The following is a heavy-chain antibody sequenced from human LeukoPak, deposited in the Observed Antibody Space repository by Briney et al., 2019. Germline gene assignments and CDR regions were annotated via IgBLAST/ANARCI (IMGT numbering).Heavy chain of an antibody. J-gene: IGHJ4*02. V-gene: IGHV4-34*01. CDR2: INHSGST. CDR1: GGSFSGYY. D-gene: IGHD3-10*01. CDR3: ARYRAVYYGSGSYKFDY. Sequence: SETLSLTCAVYGGSFSGYYWSWIRQPPGKGLEWIGEINHSGSTNYNPSLKSRVTISVDTSKNQFSLKLSSVTAADTAVYYCARYRAVYYGSGSYKFDYWGQGTLVTVFS.